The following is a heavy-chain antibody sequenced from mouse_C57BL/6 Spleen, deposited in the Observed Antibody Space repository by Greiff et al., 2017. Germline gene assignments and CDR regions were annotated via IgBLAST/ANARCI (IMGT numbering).Heavy chain of an antibody. CDR3: ARSGYYGSRSAMDY. CDR1: GYAFSSSW. Sequence: VKLVESGPELVKPGASVKISCKASGYAFSSSWMNWVKQRPGKGLEWIGRIYPGDGDTNYNGKFKGKATLTADKSSSTAYMQLSSLTSEDSAVYCCARSGYYGSRSAMDYWGQGTSVTVAS. CDR2: IYPGDGDT. J-gene: IGHJ4*01. V-gene: IGHV1-82*01. D-gene: IGHD1-1*01.